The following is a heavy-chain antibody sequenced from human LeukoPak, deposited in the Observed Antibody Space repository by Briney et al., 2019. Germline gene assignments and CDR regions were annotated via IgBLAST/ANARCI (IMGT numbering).Heavy chain of an antibody. CDR3: VIAAALNWFDP. V-gene: IGHV3-21*01. J-gene: IGHJ5*02. CDR2: ISSSSSYI. D-gene: IGHD6-13*01. Sequence: RPGGSLRLSCAASGFTFSSYTMNWVRQAPGKGLEWVSSISSSSSYIYYADSVKGRFTISRDNAKNSLYLQMNSLRAEDTAVYYCVIAAALNWFDPWGQGTLVTVSS. CDR1: GFTFSSYT.